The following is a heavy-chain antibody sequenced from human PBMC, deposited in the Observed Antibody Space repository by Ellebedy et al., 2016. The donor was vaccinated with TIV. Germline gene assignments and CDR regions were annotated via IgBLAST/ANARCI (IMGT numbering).Heavy chain of an antibody. CDR2: IIPIFDTA. D-gene: IGHD2-8*02. J-gene: IGHJ4*02. Sequence: AASVKVSCKASGGTFSSYAISWVRQAPGQGLEWMGGIIPIFDTANYAQKFQGRVTITADESTSTAYIELSSLRSEDTAVYYCARGELLAVGYYFDYWGQGTLVTVSS. CDR3: ARGELLAVGYYFDY. V-gene: IGHV1-69*13. CDR1: GGTFSSYA.